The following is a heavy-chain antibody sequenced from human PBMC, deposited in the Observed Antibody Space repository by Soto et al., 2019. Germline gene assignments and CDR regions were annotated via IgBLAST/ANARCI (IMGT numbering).Heavy chain of an antibody. CDR2: IHNNGES. Sequence: PSETLSLTCTFVGGSIGYSYWSWILESPGEGLEWIGYIHNNGESNYNPSLKSQVTMSLHTSKNQVSLRLSSLTAADTAVFYCATLLNVRYCSPTLCYAGTFDNWGPGTLVTVS. CDR1: GGSIGYSY. J-gene: IGHJ4*03. D-gene: IGHD2-2*01. V-gene: IGHV4-59*08. CDR3: ATLLNVRYCSPTLCYAGTFDN.